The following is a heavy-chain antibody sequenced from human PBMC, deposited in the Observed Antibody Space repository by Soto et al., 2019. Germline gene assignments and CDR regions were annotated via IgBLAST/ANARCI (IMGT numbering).Heavy chain of an antibody. J-gene: IGHJ6*02. V-gene: IGHV3-30*03. D-gene: IGHD6-6*01. CDR1: GFTFSSYG. CDR3: AEILSQLVGGGEPPALFPPTRTMDV. Sequence: QVQLVESGGGVVQPGRSLRLSCAASGFTFSSYGMHWVRQAPGKGLEWVAVISYDGSNKYYADSVKGRFTISRDNSKNTLYLQMNSLRAEDTAVYYCAEILSQLVGGGEPPALFPPTRTMDVWGQGTTVTVSS. CDR2: ISYDGSNK.